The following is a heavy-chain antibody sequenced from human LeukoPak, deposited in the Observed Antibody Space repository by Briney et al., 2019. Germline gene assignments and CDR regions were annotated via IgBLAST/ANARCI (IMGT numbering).Heavy chain of an antibody. CDR2: IYYSGST. V-gene: IGHV4-59*01. D-gene: IGHD3-10*01. CDR1: GGSISSYY. CDR3: ARAVRGHYYGPLDY. J-gene: IGHJ4*02. Sequence: SETLSLTCTVSGGSISSYYWSWIRQPPGKGLEWIGYIYYSGSTNYNPSLKSRVTISVDTSKNQFSLKLGSVTAADTAVYYCARAVRGHYYGPLDYWGQGTLVTVSS.